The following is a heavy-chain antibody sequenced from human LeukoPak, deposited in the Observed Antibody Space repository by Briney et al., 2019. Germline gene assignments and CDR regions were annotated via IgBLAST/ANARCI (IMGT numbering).Heavy chain of an antibody. J-gene: IGHJ4*02. CDR1: GGSLGSSSYY. CDR2: IYYSGSI. V-gene: IGHV4-39*01. D-gene: IGHD5-24*01. CDR3: VSNRHGYNTFDY. Sequence: PSETLSLTCTVSGGSLGSSSYYWGWIRQPPGKGLEWIGNIYYSGSIYYNPSLKSRVFISVDTSKNQFSLKLSSVTAADTAVYHCVSNRHGYNTFDYWGQGILVTVSS.